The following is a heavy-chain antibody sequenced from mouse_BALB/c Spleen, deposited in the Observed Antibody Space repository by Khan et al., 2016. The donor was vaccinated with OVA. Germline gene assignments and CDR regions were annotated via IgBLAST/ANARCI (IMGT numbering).Heavy chain of an antibody. CDR3: ARDYGSVYWFLDV. Sequence: EVQLQESGPGLVKPSQTVSLTCTVTGISITSGNYRWSWIRQFPGNKLEWIGNIYYSGTVTYNPSLTSRTTIPRATSKNQFFLEMNSLTAEDTATYYCARDYGSVYWFLDVWGAGTTVTVSS. J-gene: IGHJ1*01. CDR1: GISITSGNYR. CDR2: IYYSGTV. V-gene: IGHV3-5*02. D-gene: IGHD1-1*01.